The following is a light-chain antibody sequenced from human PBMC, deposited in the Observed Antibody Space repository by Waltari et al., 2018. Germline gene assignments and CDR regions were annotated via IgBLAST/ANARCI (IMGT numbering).Light chain of an antibody. CDR1: SSNIGAGSE. V-gene: IGLV1-40*01. CDR3: QSYDSSLSGSV. CDR2: GNS. Sequence: QSVLAQPPSVSGAPGQRVTISCSGSSSNIGAGSELHWYQHLPGTAPKLLIYGNSNRPSGVPDRFSGSKSGTSASLAITGLQAEDEADYYCQSYDSSLSGSVFGGGTKLTVL. J-gene: IGLJ3*02.